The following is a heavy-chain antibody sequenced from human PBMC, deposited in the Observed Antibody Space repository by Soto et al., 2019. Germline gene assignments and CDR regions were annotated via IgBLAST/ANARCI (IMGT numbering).Heavy chain of an antibody. D-gene: IGHD5-12*01. CDR1: GGTFSNFA. Sequence: QVQLVQSGPEVKKPGSSVKVSCEASGGTFSNFAVNWVRQAPGQGLGWVGGIIPVFNVAKYAQKFEVRVTVVEDDSKSTAYMELSSLRWDATAVYSCSSSGGVALGYGYKDTEGLEVWGRGTMFIVSS. V-gene: IGHV1-69*01. CDR3: SSSGGVALGYGYKDTEGLEV. CDR2: IIPVFNVA. J-gene: IGHJ3*01.